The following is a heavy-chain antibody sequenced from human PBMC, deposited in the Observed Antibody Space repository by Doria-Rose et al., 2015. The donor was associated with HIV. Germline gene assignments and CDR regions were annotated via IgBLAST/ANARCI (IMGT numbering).Heavy chain of an antibody. D-gene: IGHD6-19*01. CDR2: INHSGSP. CDR3: ARAAVAAYWYFDL. Sequence: QVQLQQWDAGLLKPSETLSLTCAVYGGSFSGYYWSWIRQPPGKGLEWIGEINHSGSPNYNPSLKSRATISVDTSKNQFSLKVNSVTAADTAVYYCARAAVAAYWYFDLWGRGTLVIVSS. J-gene: IGHJ2*01. CDR1: GGSFSGYY. V-gene: IGHV4-34*01.